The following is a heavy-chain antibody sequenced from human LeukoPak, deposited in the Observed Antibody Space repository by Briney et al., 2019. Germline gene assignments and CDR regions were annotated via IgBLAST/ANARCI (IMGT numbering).Heavy chain of an antibody. V-gene: IGHV1-8*01. CDR1: GYSLTSFD. J-gene: IGHJ6*02. Sequence: PGASVKVSCKASGYSLTSFDINWVRQGSGQGLEWMGWMNPKRGNTGYAPTFQGRVTITRDTSIDTAFMELSSLRPDDTAVYYCARGGSSSSYYNNYGMDVWGQGTTITVSS. CDR3: ARGGSSSSYYNNYGMDV. CDR2: MNPKRGNT. D-gene: IGHD6-13*01.